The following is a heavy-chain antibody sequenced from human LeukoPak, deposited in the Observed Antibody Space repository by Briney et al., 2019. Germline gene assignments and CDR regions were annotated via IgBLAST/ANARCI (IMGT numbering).Heavy chain of an antibody. J-gene: IGHJ5*02. Sequence: PSQTLSLTCTVSGGSISSGDYYWSWIRQPPGKGLEWIGYIYHSGSTYYNPSLKSRVTISVDTSKNQFSLKLSSVTAADTAVYYCARGHEVAVAALVSNWFDPWGQGTLVTVCS. CDR2: IYHSGST. CDR1: GGSISSGDYY. D-gene: IGHD6-19*01. CDR3: ARGHEVAVAALVSNWFDP. V-gene: IGHV4-30-4*08.